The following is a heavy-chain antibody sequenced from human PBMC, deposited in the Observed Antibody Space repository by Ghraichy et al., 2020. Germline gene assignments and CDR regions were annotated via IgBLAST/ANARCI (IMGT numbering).Heavy chain of an antibody. J-gene: IGHJ5*02. V-gene: IGHV3-7*03. Sequence: KIQQDGSEKYYLDSVKGRFTVSRDNAKNSLCLQMNSLRAEDTSWYYCARIRGYSGYGSVGWFDPWGQGTL. CDR2: IQQDGSEK. D-gene: IGHD5-12*01. CDR3: ARIRGYSGYGSVGWFDP.